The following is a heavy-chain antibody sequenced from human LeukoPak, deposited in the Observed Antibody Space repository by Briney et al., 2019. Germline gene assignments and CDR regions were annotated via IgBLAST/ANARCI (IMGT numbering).Heavy chain of an antibody. CDR3: ARGVVDYSTRSGYFSH. J-gene: IGHJ4*02. V-gene: IGHV4-34*01. Sequence: SETLSLTCAVHGGSFSDYCWSWIRQPPGRGLEWIGGIYSGGSANSNASLKSRLAVSVDTSRSQFSLKLTSLTAADTAVYFCARGVVDYSTRSGYFSHWGQGTLVAVSS. D-gene: IGHD3-22*01. CDR2: IYSGGSA. CDR1: GGSFSDYC.